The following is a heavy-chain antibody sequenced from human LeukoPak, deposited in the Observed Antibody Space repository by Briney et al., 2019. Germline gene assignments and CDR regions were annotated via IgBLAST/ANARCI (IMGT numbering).Heavy chain of an antibody. J-gene: IGHJ4*02. CDR2: ISSSSSYI. CDR3: ARAPRGSGYYSFDY. D-gene: IGHD3-3*01. CDR1: GFTFSSYS. Sequence: SGGSLRLSCAASGFTFSSYSMNWVRQAPGKGLEWVSSISSSSSYIYYADSVKGRFTISRDNAKNSLYLQMNSLRAEDTAVYYCARAPRGSGYYSFDYWGQGTLVTVSS. V-gene: IGHV3-21*01.